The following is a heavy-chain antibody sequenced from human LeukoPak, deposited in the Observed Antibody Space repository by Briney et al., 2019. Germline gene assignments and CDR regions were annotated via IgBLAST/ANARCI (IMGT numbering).Heavy chain of an antibody. CDR2: IGIDSGNT. CDR3: ARDYKYAFDN. CDR1: GFTFSDYS. V-gene: IGHV3-48*01. D-gene: IGHD5-24*01. Sequence: GSLRLSCAASGFTFSDYSMNWVRQAPGKGLEWISYIGIDSGNTNYADSVKGRYTISGDKAKNSLYLQMNSLRVEDTAVYYCARDYKYAFDNWGQGTLVTVSS. J-gene: IGHJ4*02.